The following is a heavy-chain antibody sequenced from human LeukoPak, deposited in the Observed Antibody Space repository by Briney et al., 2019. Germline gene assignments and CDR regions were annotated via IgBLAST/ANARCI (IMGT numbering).Heavy chain of an antibody. Sequence: GGSLRLSCAASEFTFSSYWMHWVRQAPGKGLVWVSHIKTDGRSTSYADSVRGRFTISRDNAKNTLNLQMNSLRAEDTAVYYCASHASDDWGSRGGYFDYWGQGTLVTVSS. J-gene: IGHJ4*02. CDR3: ASHASDDWGSRGGYFDY. V-gene: IGHV3-74*01. CDR2: IKTDGRST. CDR1: EFTFSSYW. D-gene: IGHD7-27*01.